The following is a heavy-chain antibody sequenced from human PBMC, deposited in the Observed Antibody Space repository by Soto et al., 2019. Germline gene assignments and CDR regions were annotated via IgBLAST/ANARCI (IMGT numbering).Heavy chain of an antibody. V-gene: IGHV4-4*02. D-gene: IGHD3-22*01. CDR2: IYHSGST. J-gene: IGHJ4*02. CDR1: GGSISSSNW. CDR3: ARHGMDYYDSSGYYYSPYYFDY. Sequence: ASETLSLTCAVSGGSISSSNWWSWVRQPPGKGLEWIGEIYHSGSTNYNPSLKSRVTISVDKSKNQFSLKLSSVTAADTAVYYCARHGMDYYDSSGYYYSPYYFDYWGQGTLVTVSS.